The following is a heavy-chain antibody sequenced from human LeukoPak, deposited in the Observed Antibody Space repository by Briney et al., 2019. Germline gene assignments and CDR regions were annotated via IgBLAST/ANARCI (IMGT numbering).Heavy chain of an antibody. D-gene: IGHD3-22*01. Sequence: ASVKVSCKASGGTFISYAISWVRQAPGQGLEWMGGIIPIFGTANYAQKFQGRVTITADESTSTAYMELSSLRSEDTAVYYCARENRSDRRPFDYWGQGTLVTVSS. CDR1: GGTFISYA. CDR3: ARENRSDRRPFDY. CDR2: IIPIFGTA. V-gene: IGHV1-69*01. J-gene: IGHJ4*02.